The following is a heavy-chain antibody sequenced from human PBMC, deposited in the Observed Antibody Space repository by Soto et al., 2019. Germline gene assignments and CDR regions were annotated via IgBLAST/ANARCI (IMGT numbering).Heavy chain of an antibody. Sequence: GESLKISCKGSGYSFTSYWIGWVRQMPGKGLEWMGIIYPGDSDTRYSPSFQGQVTISADKSISTAYLQWSSLNASDTAMYYCARTNYDILTGYWKYYFDYWGQGTLVTVSS. CDR1: GYSFTSYW. CDR3: ARTNYDILTGYWKYYFDY. CDR2: IYPGDSDT. D-gene: IGHD3-9*01. V-gene: IGHV5-51*01. J-gene: IGHJ4*02.